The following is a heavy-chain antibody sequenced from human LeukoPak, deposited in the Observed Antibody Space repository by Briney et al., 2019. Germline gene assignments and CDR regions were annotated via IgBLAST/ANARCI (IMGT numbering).Heavy chain of an antibody. J-gene: IGHJ4*02. CDR1: GFTFSSYE. CDR2: ISSSGSTI. Sequence: GGSLRLSCAASGFTFSSYEMNWVRQAPGKGLEWVSYISSSGSTIYYADSVKGRFTISRDNAKNSLYLQMNSLRAEDTAVYYCARDAGTSRLGIFYWGQGTLVTVSS. V-gene: IGHV3-48*03. D-gene: IGHD3-9*01. CDR3: ARDAGTSRLGIFY.